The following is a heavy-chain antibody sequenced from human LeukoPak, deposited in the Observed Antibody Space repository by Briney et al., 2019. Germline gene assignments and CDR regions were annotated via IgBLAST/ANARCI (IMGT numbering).Heavy chain of an antibody. CDR1: GFTFSSYG. J-gene: IGHJ4*02. CDR2: ITYDGSNK. D-gene: IGHD3-22*01. V-gene: IGHV3-30*03. Sequence: GRSLRLSCAASGFTFSSYGMHWVRRAPGKGLEWEAVITYDGSNKYYADSVKGRFTISRDNSKNTLYLQMNSLRAEDTAVYYCATTQHYDSSGYYWSDPDPGYWGQGTLVTVSS. CDR3: ATTQHYDSSGYYWSDPDPGY.